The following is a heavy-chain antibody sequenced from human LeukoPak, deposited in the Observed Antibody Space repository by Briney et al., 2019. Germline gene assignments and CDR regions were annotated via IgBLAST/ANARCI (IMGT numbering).Heavy chain of an antibody. CDR3: SPLAYCGGDCYL. D-gene: IGHD2-21*02. Sequence: GGSLRLSCAASGFTFSTYGMHWVRQAPGKGLEWVAFIPYDGSNKYYADSVKGRFTISRDISKNALYLQRNSLRAEDTAVYYCSPLAYCGGDCYLWGQGTLVTVSS. V-gene: IGHV3-30*02. J-gene: IGHJ4*02. CDR1: GFTFSTYG. CDR2: IPYDGSNK.